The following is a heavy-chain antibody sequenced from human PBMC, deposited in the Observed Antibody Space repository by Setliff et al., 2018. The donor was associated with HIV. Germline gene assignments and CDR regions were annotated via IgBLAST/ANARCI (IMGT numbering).Heavy chain of an antibody. CDR3: ARGSYTVRIDY. D-gene: IGHD3-10*01. CDR1: GGSITSGSYY. CDR2: IYSNGRT. J-gene: IGHJ4*02. V-gene: IGHV4-61*02. Sequence: SETLSLTCTVSGGSITSGSYYWSWIRQPAGKGLEWIGRIYSNGRTTHNPSLESRVTISRDTSENQFSLRLSSVTAADTAVYYCARGSYTVRIDYWGQGTQVTVS.